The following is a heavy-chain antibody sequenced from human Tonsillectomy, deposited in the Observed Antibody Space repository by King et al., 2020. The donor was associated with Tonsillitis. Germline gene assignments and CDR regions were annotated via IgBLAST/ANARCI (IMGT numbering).Heavy chain of an antibody. CDR2: MYYTGST. V-gene: IGHV4-59*11. J-gene: IGHJ3*02. CDR3: ARVGGSGDSYLEAFDI. CDR1: GGSINSHY. D-gene: IGHD3-16*01. Sequence: QLQESGPGLVKPSETLSLTCSVSGGSINSHYWSWIRQPPGKGLEWIAYMYYTGSTNYNPSLKSRATISVDSSKKHFLLKLTSATAADTAVYYCARVGGSGDSYLEAFDIWGRGTMVTVSS.